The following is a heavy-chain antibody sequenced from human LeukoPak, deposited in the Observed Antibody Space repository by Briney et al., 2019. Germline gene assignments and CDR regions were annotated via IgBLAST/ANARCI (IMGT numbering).Heavy chain of an antibody. V-gene: IGHV3-43*02. D-gene: IGHD3-3*01. CDR3: AKDRGTIFDKVNYYFDY. Sequence: GGSLRLSCAASGFTFDDYAMHWVRQAPGKGLEWLPIINGDGDDTRHADSVKGRFTISRDNSKNSPYLQMNSLTTEDTAFYYCAKDRGTIFDKVNYYFDYWGQGTLVTVSS. CDR2: INGDGDDT. J-gene: IGHJ4*02. CDR1: GFTFDDYA.